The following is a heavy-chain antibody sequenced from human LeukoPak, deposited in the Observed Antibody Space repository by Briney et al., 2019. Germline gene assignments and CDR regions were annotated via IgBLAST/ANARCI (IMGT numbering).Heavy chain of an antibody. CDR1: GGSNSSYY. D-gene: IGHD6-13*01. CDR2: IYYSGST. J-gene: IGHJ4*02. Sequence: SETLSLTCTVSGGSNSSYYWSWIRQPPGKGLEWIGYIYYSGSTNYNPSLKSRVTISVDTSKNQFSLKLSSVTAADTAVYYCARDSSWGPFDYWGQGTLVTVSS. V-gene: IGHV4-59*01. CDR3: ARDSSWGPFDY.